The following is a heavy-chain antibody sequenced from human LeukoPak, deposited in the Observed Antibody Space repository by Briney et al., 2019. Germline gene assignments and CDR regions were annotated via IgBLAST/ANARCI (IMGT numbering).Heavy chain of an antibody. CDR3: ARGVGSGRQMFDY. J-gene: IGHJ4*02. CDR1: GGSFSGYY. D-gene: IGHD3-10*01. V-gene: IGHV4-34*01. Sequence: SETLSLTCAVYGGSFSGYYWSWIRQPPGKGLEWIGEINHSGSTNYNPSLKSRVTISVDTSKNQFSLKLSSVTAADTAVYYCARGVGSGRQMFDYWGQGTLVTVSS. CDR2: INHSGST.